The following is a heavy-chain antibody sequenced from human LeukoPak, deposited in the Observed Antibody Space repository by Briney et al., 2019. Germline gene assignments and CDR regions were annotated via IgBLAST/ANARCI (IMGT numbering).Heavy chain of an antibody. CDR1: GFTIYPYG. J-gene: IGHJ6*02. D-gene: IGHD1-26*01. Sequence: GFLRLSCEASGFTIYPYGIHWVRQTSGKGLEWVSLINKDGSATYYADSVKGRFTISRDNSKNSLYLQMNSLRSEDTALYYCATWAFYHSLDVWGQGTTVTVSS. CDR2: INKDGSAT. CDR3: ATWAFYHSLDV. V-gene: IGHV3-43*02.